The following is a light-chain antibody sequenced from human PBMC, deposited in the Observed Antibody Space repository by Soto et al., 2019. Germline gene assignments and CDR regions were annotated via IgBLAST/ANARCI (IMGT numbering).Light chain of an antibody. CDR3: SSFTGTTSLGV. CDR2: EVN. CDR1: SNDVGGYDY. J-gene: IGLJ3*02. Sequence: QSALTQPASVSGSPGQSITISCSGTSNDVGGYDYVSWYQQHPGKAPKLIIFEVNNRPSGISFRFSGSKSGNTASRTISGLQAGDEADYYCSSFTGTTSLGVFGGGTKVTVL. V-gene: IGLV2-14*03.